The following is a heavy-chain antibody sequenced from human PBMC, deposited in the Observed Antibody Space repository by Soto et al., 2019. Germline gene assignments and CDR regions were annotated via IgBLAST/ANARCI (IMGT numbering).Heavy chain of an antibody. Sequence: QVQLVESGGGVVQPGRSLRLSCAASGFTFSSYGMHWVRQAPGKGLEWVAVIWYDGSNKYYADSVKGRFTISRDNSKNTLYLQMNSLRAEDTAVYYCARWGVVVLPAANYYYYMDVWGKGTTVTVSS. CDR1: GFTFSSYG. J-gene: IGHJ6*03. CDR3: ARWGVVVLPAANYYYYMDV. CDR2: IWYDGSNK. V-gene: IGHV3-33*01. D-gene: IGHD2-2*01.